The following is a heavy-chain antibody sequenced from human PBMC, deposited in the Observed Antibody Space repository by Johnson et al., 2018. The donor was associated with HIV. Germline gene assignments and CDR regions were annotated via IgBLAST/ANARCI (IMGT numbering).Heavy chain of an antibody. CDR2: INSDGSST. D-gene: IGHD6-13*01. J-gene: IGHJ3*02. Sequence: VQLVESGGGLVQPGGSLRLSCAASGFTFSSYWMHWVRQAPGKGLVWVSRINSDGSSTSYADSVRGRFTISRDISKNTLYLQMDSLRPDDTALYYCARGRKDMEAADGLDNDAFDMWGQGTLVTVSS. V-gene: IGHV3-74*01. CDR1: GFTFSSYW. CDR3: ARGRKDMEAADGLDNDAFDM.